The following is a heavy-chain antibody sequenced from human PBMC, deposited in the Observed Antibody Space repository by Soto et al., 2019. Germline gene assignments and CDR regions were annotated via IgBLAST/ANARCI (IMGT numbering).Heavy chain of an antibody. CDR2: IFYSGST. CDR3: ARYDNSGSHGFDI. J-gene: IGHJ3*02. V-gene: IGHV4-31*03. Sequence: QVQLQESGPGLVKPSQTLSLTCTVSGGSISSGGYYWSWIRQHPGKGLEWIGYIFYSGSTYYNPSLKSRVTISVDTSKNQFSLKLSSVTAADTAVYYCARYDNSGSHGFDIWGQGTMVTVSS. D-gene: IGHD3-22*01. CDR1: GGSISSGGYY.